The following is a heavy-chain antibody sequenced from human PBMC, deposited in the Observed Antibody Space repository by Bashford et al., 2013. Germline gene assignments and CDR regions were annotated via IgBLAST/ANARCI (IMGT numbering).Heavy chain of an antibody. CDR1: WVRSVVTY. D-gene: IGHD2-15*01. Sequence: SSVDPVPHLRCLWWVRSVVTYWSWIRQPPRKGAWSGLGKSIIVEAPTTTRPSKSRVTISVDTSKNQFSLKLSSVTAADTAVYYCARGYCSGGSCYRRNYYYYYYMDVWGKGTTVTVSS. CDR2: SIIVEAP. V-gene: IGHV4-34*01. J-gene: IGHJ6*03. CDR3: ARGYCSGGSCYRRNYYYYYYMDV.